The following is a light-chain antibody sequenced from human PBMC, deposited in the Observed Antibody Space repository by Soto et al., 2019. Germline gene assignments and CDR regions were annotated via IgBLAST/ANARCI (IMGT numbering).Light chain of an antibody. J-gene: IGKJ5*01. CDR3: HQRQYWPPIT. Sequence: PGARATLSCTTSLVFSLYLDWYQQKPGQAPRLLISDASNRATGIPARFSGSGSGTDFTLTISSLEPEDFAVYYCHQRQYWPPITFGQGTRLEIK. V-gene: IGKV3-11*01. CDR1: LVFSLY. CDR2: DAS.